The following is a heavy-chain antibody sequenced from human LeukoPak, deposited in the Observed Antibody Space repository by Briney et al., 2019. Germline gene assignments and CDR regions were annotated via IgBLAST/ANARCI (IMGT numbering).Heavy chain of an antibody. CDR1: GFTFSSYG. V-gene: IGHV3-30*03. CDR3: ARGHYYDSSGYYYFDY. Sequence: PGRSLRLSCAASGFTFSSYGMHWVRQAPGKGLEWVAVISYDGSNKYYADSVKGRFTISRDNAKNSLYLQMNSLRAEDTAVYYCARGHYYDSSGYYYFDYWGQGTLVTVSS. CDR2: ISYDGSNK. J-gene: IGHJ4*02. D-gene: IGHD3-22*01.